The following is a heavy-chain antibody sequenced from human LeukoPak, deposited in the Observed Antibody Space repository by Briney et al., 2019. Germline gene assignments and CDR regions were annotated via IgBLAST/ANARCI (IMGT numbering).Heavy chain of an antibody. V-gene: IGHV1-2*06. CDR3: ARGGSRQISSSDFDY. CDR1: GYTFTGYY. J-gene: IGHJ4*02. Sequence: ASVKVSCKASGYTFTGYYMHWVRQAPGQGLEWMGRINPNSGGTNYAQKFQGRVTMTRDTSISTAYIELSRLRSDDTAVYYCARGGSRQISSSDFDYWGQGTLVTVSS. CDR2: INPNSGGT. D-gene: IGHD6-6*01.